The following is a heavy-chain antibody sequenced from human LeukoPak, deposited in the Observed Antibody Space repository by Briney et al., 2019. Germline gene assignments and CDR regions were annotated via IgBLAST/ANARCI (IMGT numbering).Heavy chain of an antibody. J-gene: IGHJ3*02. CDR2: IYYSGST. V-gene: IGHV4-39*01. D-gene: IGHD3-22*01. CDR1: GFTFSTYD. CDR3: ARLQSRKMYYYEWDAFDI. Sequence: GSLRLSCTASGFTFSTYDMNWVRQAPGKGLEWIGSIYYSGSTYYNPSLKSRVTISVDTSKNQFSLKLSSVTAADTAVYYCARLQSRKMYYYEWDAFDIWGQGTMVTVSS.